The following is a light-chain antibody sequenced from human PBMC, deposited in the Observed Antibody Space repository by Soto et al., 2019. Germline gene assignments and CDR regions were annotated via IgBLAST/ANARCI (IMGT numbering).Light chain of an antibody. V-gene: IGKV4-1*01. Sequence: DIVMTQSPDSLAVSLGERDTINCKSSQSVLYSSNNKNYLSWYQQKPGQPPKLLIYWASIRESGVPDRFSGSGSETDFTLTISSLQAEDVSVYYCQQYYSTPPYTFGQGTKLEIK. CDR3: QQYYSTPPYT. J-gene: IGKJ2*01. CDR1: QSVLYSSNNKNY. CDR2: WAS.